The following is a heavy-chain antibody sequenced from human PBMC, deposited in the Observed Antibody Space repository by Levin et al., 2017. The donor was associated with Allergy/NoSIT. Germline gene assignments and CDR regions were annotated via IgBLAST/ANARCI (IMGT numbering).Heavy chain of an antibody. V-gene: IGHV1-2*02. Sequence: RGESLKISCKASGYTFTDYYIHWVRQAPGQGLEWMGWINPNSGGTNYAQKFQGRVTMTRDTSINTAYMELSRLTSDATAFYYCARGGFGELSAHGDYWGQGTLVTVSS. CDR1: GYTFTDYY. J-gene: IGHJ4*02. CDR2: INPNSGGT. CDR3: ARGGFGELSAHGDY. D-gene: IGHD3-10*01.